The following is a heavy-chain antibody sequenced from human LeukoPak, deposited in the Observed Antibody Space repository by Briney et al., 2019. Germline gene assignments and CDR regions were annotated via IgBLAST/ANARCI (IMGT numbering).Heavy chain of an antibody. D-gene: IGHD3-16*01. J-gene: IGHJ4*02. V-gene: IGHV3-23*01. CDR2: ITASGVST. CDR3: ARVAPMITFGGIIL. CDR1: GFTFSSHA. Sequence: GSLRLSCAASGFTFSSHAMSWVRQAPGKGLEWVSAITASGVSTYYADSVKGQSTISRDNSKNTLFLQMNSLRAEDTAVYYCARVAPMITFGGIILWGQGTLVTVSS.